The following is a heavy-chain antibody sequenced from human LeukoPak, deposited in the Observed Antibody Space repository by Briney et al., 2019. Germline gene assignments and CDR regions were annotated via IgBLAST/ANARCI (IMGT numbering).Heavy chain of an antibody. D-gene: IGHD3-3*01. Sequence: GGSLRLSCAASGLTFSSHWMHWVRQAPGKGLVWVSRITNDGSSTTYADSVKGRFTISRDNAKNSLYLQMNSLRAEDTAVYYCARDSDTYDFWSGFYGMDVWGQGTTVTVSS. CDR3: ARDSDTYDFWSGFYGMDV. J-gene: IGHJ6*02. CDR1: GLTFSSHW. V-gene: IGHV3-74*01. CDR2: ITNDGSST.